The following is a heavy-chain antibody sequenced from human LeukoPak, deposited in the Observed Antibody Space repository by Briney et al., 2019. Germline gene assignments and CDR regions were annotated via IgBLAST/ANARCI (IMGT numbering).Heavy chain of an antibody. CDR2: YSYSGST. V-gene: IGHV4-59*05. D-gene: IGHD3-9*01. CDR1: GFTFSSYSMN. J-gene: IGHJ4*02. Sequence: GSLRLSCAASGFTFSSYSMNWVRQAPGKGLEWIGSYSYSGSTHYSPSLKSRVTISVDTSKNQFSLKLNSVTAADTAVYYCAIQTTGPLYYFDYWGQGTLVTVSS. CDR3: AIQTTGPLYYFDY.